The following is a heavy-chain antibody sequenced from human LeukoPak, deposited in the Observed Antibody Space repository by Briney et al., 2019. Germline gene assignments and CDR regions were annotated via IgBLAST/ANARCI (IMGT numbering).Heavy chain of an antibody. CDR1: GLTFSDYH. J-gene: IGHJ3*01. CDR2: ITSSSDYT. CDR3: ASPRLVPLDAFDL. V-gene: IGHV3-11*03. D-gene: IGHD6-19*01. Sequence: GGSLRLSCAATGLTFSDYHMSWLRQAPGKGLEWLSYITSSSDYTNYADSVKGRFTISRDNAKNSLYLQMNSLRAEDTAVYYCASPRLVPLDAFDLWGQGTMVTVSS.